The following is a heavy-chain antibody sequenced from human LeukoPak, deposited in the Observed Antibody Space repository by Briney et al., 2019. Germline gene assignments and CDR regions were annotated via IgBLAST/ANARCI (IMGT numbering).Heavy chain of an antibody. J-gene: IGHJ4*02. Sequence: WASVKVSCKASGYTFTGYYMHWARQAPGQGLEWMGWINPKSGGTNYAEKFQGRVAMTRDTSISTAYMELSRLRSDDTAVYYCARYTGPDYWGQGTLVTVSS. V-gene: IGHV1-2*02. CDR2: INPKSGGT. D-gene: IGHD2-8*02. CDR1: GYTFTGYY. CDR3: ARYTGPDY.